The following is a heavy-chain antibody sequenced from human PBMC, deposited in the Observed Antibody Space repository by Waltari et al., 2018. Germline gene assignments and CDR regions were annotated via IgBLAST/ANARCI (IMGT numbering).Heavy chain of an antibody. J-gene: IGHJ4*02. V-gene: IGHV4-34*01. CDR2: NNHRGST. Sequence: QVQLQQWGAGLLKPSETLSLTCAVYGGSFSGYYWSWIRQPPGKGREWIGENNHRGSTNYTPSLKSRGTISVYTSKNQFSLKLSSVTAADTAVYYCARDYYDYVWGSYRYGYYFDYWGQGTLVTVSS. CDR3: ARDYYDYVWGSYRYGYYFDY. D-gene: IGHD3-16*02. CDR1: GGSFSGYY.